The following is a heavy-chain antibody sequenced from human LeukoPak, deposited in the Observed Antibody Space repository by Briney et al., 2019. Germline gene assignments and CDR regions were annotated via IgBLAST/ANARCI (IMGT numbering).Heavy chain of an antibody. CDR1: GFIVSSNY. CDR2: IYSGGST. D-gene: IGHD3-3*01. Sequence: GGSLRLSCAASGFIVSSNYMSWVRQAPGKGLEWVSEIYSGGSTYYADSVKGRFTIPRDNSKNTLYLQMNSLRAEDTAVYYCARDPPYYDFWSGYHQDYWGQGTLVTVSS. J-gene: IGHJ4*02. V-gene: IGHV3-66*02. CDR3: ARDPPYYDFWSGYHQDY.